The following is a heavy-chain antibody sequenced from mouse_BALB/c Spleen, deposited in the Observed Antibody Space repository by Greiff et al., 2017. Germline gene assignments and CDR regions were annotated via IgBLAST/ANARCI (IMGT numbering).Heavy chain of an antibody. J-gene: IGHJ3*01. CDR3: AYDYLFAY. CDR2: IDPENGNT. Sequence: VQLQQSGAELVRPGALVKLSCKASGFNIKDYYMHWVKQRPEQGLEWIGSIDPENGNTIYDPKFQGKASITADTSSNTAYLQLSSLTSEDTAVYYCAYDYLFAYWGQGTLVTVSA. D-gene: IGHD2-4*01. CDR1: GFNIKDYY. V-gene: IGHV14-1*02.